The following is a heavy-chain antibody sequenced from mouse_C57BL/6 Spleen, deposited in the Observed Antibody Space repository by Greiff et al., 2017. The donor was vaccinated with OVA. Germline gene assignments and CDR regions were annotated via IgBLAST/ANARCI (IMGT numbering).Heavy chain of an antibody. D-gene: IGHD2-4*01. V-gene: IGHV1-55*01. J-gene: IGHJ4*01. CDR3: ARYEYDRVMDY. CDR1: GYTFTSYW. Sequence: QVQLQQSGAELVKPGASVKLSCKASGYTFTSYWITWVKQRPGQGLEWIGDIYPGSGSTNYNEKFKSKATLTVDTSSSTAYMQLSSLTSEDSAVYYCARYEYDRVMDYWGQGTSVTVSS. CDR2: IYPGSGST.